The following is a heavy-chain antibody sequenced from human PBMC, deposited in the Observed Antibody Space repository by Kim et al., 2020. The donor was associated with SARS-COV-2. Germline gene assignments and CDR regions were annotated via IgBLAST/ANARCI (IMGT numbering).Heavy chain of an antibody. V-gene: IGHV3-48*04. CDR3: AREFIKGDGWFDP. J-gene: IGHJ5*02. CDR1: GFTFSSYS. D-gene: IGHD2-21*02. CDR2: ISSSSSTI. Sequence: GGSLRLSCAASGFTFSSYSMNWVRQAPGKGLEWVSYISSSSSTIYYADSVKGRFTISRDNAKNSLYLQMNSLRAEDTAVYYCAREFIKGDGWFDPWGQGTLVTVSS.